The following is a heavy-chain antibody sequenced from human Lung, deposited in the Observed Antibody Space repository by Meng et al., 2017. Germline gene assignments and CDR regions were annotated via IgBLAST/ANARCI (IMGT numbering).Heavy chain of an antibody. D-gene: IGHD4-11*01. CDR3: ARGPTTMAHDFDY. Sequence: LQQWGAGLLKPSETLSLTCVVSGGSFSDYYWSWIRQPPGKGLEWIGEINHSGSTNYNPSLESRATISVDTSQNNLSLKLSSVTAADSAVYYCARGPTTMAHDFDYWGQEPWSPSPQ. V-gene: IGHV4-34*01. CDR1: GGSFSDYY. J-gene: IGHJ4*01. CDR2: INHSGST.